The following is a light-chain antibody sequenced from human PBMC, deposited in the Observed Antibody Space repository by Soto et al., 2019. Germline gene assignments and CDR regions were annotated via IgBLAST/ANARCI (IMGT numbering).Light chain of an antibody. V-gene: IGLV2-14*03. J-gene: IGLJ2*01. CDR3: GSYTSSSTVI. CDR2: DVS. Sequence: QSVLTQPASVSGSPGQSITISCTGTSSDVGGYNYVSWYQQHPGKAPKLMIYDVSNRPSGVSNRFSGSKSGNTASLTISGLHAEDEADYYCGSYTSSSTVIFGGGTKLTVL. CDR1: SSDVGGYNY.